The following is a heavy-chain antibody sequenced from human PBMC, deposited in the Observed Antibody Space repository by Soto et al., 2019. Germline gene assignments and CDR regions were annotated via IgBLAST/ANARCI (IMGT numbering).Heavy chain of an antibody. J-gene: IGHJ4*02. V-gene: IGHV3-11*06. CDR1: GFNFSDHY. D-gene: IGHD6-19*01. Sequence: GGSLRLSCAASGFNFSDHYMNWVRQAPGKGLEWVSYISGSSSYTNFADSVKGRFTISRDNAKNSLYLQMNSLRVEDTAVYYCARHSSGWHYYDYWGQGTPVTVSS. CDR2: ISGSSSYT. CDR3: ARHSSGWHYYDY.